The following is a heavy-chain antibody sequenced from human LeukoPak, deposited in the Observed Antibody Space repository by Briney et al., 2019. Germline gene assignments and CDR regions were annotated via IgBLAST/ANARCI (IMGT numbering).Heavy chain of an antibody. Sequence: GGSLGLSCAASGFIFSDYEMNWVRQAPGKGLEGVSYISSRGTTIYYADSVKGRFTISRDNAKNSLYLQMNRLRAEDTAVYYCARVTDWYIDYWGQGALVTVSS. V-gene: IGHV3-48*03. J-gene: IGHJ4*02. CDR2: ISSRGTTI. CDR1: GFIFSDYE. CDR3: ARVTDWYIDY. D-gene: IGHD2-21*01.